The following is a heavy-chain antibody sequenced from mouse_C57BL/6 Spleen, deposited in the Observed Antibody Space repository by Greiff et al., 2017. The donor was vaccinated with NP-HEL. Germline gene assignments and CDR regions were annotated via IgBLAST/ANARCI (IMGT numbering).Heavy chain of an antibody. CDR2: IYPGDGDT. V-gene: IGHV1-82*01. D-gene: IGHD4-1*01. Sequence: QVQLQQSGPELVKPGASVKISCKASGYAFSSSWMNWGKQRPGKGLEWIGRIYPGDGDTNYNGKFKGKATLTADKSSSTAYMQLSSLTSEDSAVYICARKELGTFDYWGQGTTLTVSS. CDR1: GYAFSSSW. J-gene: IGHJ2*01. CDR3: ARKELGTFDY.